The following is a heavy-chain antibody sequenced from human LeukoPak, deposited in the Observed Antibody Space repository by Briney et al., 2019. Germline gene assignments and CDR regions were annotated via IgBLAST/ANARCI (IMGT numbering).Heavy chain of an antibody. CDR1: SGSINSYY. J-gene: IGHJ2*01. CDR3: ARDHLWFGDLFDL. Sequence: SETLSLTCSVSSGSINSYYWSWIRQPAGKGLEWIGRVYSTGSTSYNPSLKSRVTMSVDTSKNQFSLKLSSVTAADTAVYYCARDHLWFGDLFDLRGRGTLVTVSS. V-gene: IGHV4-4*07. CDR2: VYSTGST. D-gene: IGHD3-10*01.